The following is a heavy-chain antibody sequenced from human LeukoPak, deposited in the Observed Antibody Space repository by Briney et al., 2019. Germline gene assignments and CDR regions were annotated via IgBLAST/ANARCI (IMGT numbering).Heavy chain of an antibody. CDR2: IDYSGGT. J-gene: IGHJ4*02. Sequence: SETLSLTCTVSGGSISNYYWSWIRQPPGKGLEWIGYIDYSGGTNYNPSLKSRVTISVDTSKNQFSLKLSSVTAEDTAVYYCARMYTSGWSHFDYWGQGTLVTVSS. D-gene: IGHD6-19*01. V-gene: IGHV4-59*01. CDR3: ARMYTSGWSHFDY. CDR1: GGSISNYY.